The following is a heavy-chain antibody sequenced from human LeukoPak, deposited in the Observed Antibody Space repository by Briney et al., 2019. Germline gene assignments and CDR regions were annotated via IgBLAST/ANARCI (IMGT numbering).Heavy chain of an antibody. CDR3: ARNERYSSGWYPSGYYYMDV. CDR2: ISAYNGNT. Sequence: ASVKVSCKASGYTFTGYGISWVRQAPGQGLEWMGLISAYNGNTNYAQKLQGRVTMTTDTSTSTAYMELRSLRSDDTAVYYCARNERYSSGWYPSGYYYMDVWGKGTTVTVSS. D-gene: IGHD6-19*01. J-gene: IGHJ6*03. V-gene: IGHV1-18*01. CDR1: GYTFTGYG.